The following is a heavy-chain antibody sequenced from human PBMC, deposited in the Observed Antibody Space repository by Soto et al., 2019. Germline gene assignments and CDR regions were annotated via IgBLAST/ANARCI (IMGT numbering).Heavy chain of an antibody. J-gene: IGHJ5*02. CDR1: GFIFSRST. Sequence: QVHLVQSGAEMKKPGASLNVSCKASGFIFSRSTIHWVRQAPGQRLEWMGWIQAGQGNTKYSGQFQERLTSDSDTSASTAYLLLNSLTSEDTAVYYCARDFSLGGPVCWFDPWGQGTLVTVSS. CDR2: IQAGQGNT. V-gene: IGHV1-3*01. D-gene: IGHD1-26*01. CDR3: ARDFSLGGPVCWFDP.